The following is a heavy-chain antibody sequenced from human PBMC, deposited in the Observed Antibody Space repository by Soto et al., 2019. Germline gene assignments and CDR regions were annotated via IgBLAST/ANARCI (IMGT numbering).Heavy chain of an antibody. J-gene: IGHJ4*02. D-gene: IGHD6-13*01. CDR1: GGSISSNY. Sequence: KTSETLSLTCTVSGGSISSNYWTWIRQPPGKGLEWIGYVYNSGSTNYNPSLKSRDTISEDTSKSQFSLKVNSMTAADTAVYYCARYRREAVAGYTLDNWGQGILVTVSS. V-gene: IGHV4-59*01. CDR3: ARYRREAVAGYTLDN. CDR2: VYNSGST.